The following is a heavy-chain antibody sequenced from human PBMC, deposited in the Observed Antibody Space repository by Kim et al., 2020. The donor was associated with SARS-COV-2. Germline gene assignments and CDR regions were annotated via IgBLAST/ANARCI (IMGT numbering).Heavy chain of an antibody. CDR2: IRSKANSYAT. J-gene: IGHJ5*02. CDR3: TRPSCSGGSCYPEP. CDR1: GFTFSGSA. D-gene: IGHD2-15*01. Sequence: GGSLRLSCAASGFTFSGSAMHWVRQASGKGLEWVGRIRSKANSYATAYAASVKGRFTISRDDSKNTAYLQMNSLKTEDTAVYYCTRPSCSGGSCYPEPWGQGTLVTVSS. V-gene: IGHV3-73*01.